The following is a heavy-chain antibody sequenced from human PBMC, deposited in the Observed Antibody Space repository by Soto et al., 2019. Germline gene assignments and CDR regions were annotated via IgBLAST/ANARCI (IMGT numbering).Heavy chain of an antibody. CDR1: GFTFSSYA. CDR3: AREEGIAARVNYYYYGMDV. J-gene: IGHJ6*02. V-gene: IGHV3-23*01. D-gene: IGHD6-6*01. Sequence: GGSLRLSCAASGFTFSSYAMSWVRQAPGKGLEWVSAISGSGGSTYYADSVKGRFTISRDNSKNTLYLQMNSLRAEDTAVYYCAREEGIAARVNYYYYGMDVWGQGTTVTVSS. CDR2: ISGSGGST.